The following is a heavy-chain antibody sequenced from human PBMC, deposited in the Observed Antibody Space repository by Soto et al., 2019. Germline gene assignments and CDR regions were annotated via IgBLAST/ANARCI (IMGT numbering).Heavy chain of an antibody. D-gene: IGHD3-9*01. Sequence: PSETLSLTRIVSGGSFSTYYNNWIRQSPGKGLEWIGEINHSGSNNYSPSLKSRVTMSLDTSKNQFSLKLTSVTAADTAVYYCARGGSNDWQVAYDIWGQGTMDTGSS. CDR1: GGSFSTYY. J-gene: IGHJ3*02. CDR2: INHSGSN. CDR3: ARGGSNDWQVAYDI. V-gene: IGHV4-34*01.